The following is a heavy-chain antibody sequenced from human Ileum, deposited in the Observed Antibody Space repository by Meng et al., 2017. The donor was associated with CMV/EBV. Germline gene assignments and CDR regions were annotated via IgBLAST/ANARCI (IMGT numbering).Heavy chain of an antibody. CDR3: ARGPGASTREGFDY. CDR1: GCSVKDYD. CDR2: FNSSDTY. D-gene: IGHD1-26*01. J-gene: IGHJ4*02. V-gene: IGHV4-4*07. Sequence: VRGQPAGPGVGRPQAALSLTLTCSGCSVKDYDWCWSRQSPGQGLEWIGRFNSSDTYNYHPSLDSRVTMSLDTSKKQFSLNLRSVSAADTDTYYCARGPGASTREGFDYWGLGTLVTVSS.